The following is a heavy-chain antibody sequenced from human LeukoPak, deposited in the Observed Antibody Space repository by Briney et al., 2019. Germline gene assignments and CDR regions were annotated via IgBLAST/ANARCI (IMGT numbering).Heavy chain of an antibody. CDR2: IYTSGST. CDR3: ARGATPAYYDFWSGYPQYNWFDP. Sequence: SETLSLTCTVSGGSISSYYWSWIRQPAGKGLEWIGRIYTSGSTNYNPSLKSRVTMSVDTSKNQFSLKLSSVTAADTAVYYCARGATPAYYDFWSGYPQYNWFDPWGQGTLVTVSS. D-gene: IGHD3-3*01. J-gene: IGHJ5*02. V-gene: IGHV4-4*07. CDR1: GGSISSYY.